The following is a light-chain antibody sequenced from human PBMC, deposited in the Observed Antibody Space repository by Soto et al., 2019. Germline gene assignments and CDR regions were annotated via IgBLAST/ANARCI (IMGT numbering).Light chain of an antibody. Sequence: DIVMTQSPDSLAVSLGERATINCKSSQSLYNSNNLNYLAWYQQKPGQPPKLLLYWASTRESGVPDRFSGRGSGTDFTLTISSLQAADVAVYYCQQYHSTPSTFGQGTKLEIK. CDR3: QQYHSTPST. J-gene: IGKJ2*01. V-gene: IGKV4-1*01. CDR1: QSLYNSNNLNY. CDR2: WAS.